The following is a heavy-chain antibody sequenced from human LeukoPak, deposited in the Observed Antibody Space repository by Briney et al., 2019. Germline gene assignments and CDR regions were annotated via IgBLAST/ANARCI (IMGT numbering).Heavy chain of an antibody. Sequence: PSETLSLTCTVSGGSVSSESYYWSWIRQPPGKGLEWIGYIYYSGSTYYNPSLKSRVTISVDTSKNQFSLKLSSVTAADTAVYYCARVAFGGVIAALFDYWGQGTLVTVSS. D-gene: IGHD3-16*02. J-gene: IGHJ4*02. CDR3: ARVAFGGVIAALFDY. V-gene: IGHV4-61*01. CDR2: IYYSGST. CDR1: GGSVSSESYY.